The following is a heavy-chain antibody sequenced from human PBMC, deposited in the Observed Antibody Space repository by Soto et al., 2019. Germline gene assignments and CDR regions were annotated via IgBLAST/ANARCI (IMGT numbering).Heavy chain of an antibody. Sequence: GGSLRLSCAASGFTFSSYWMSWVRQAPGKGLEWVANIKQDGSEEYYVDSVKGRFTISRDNAKNSLFLQLNSLRVEDTAVYYCARDNWDDYWGQGTLVTVSS. CDR3: ARDNWDDY. CDR1: GFTFSSYW. V-gene: IGHV3-7*01. D-gene: IGHD7-27*01. CDR2: IKQDGSEE. J-gene: IGHJ4*02.